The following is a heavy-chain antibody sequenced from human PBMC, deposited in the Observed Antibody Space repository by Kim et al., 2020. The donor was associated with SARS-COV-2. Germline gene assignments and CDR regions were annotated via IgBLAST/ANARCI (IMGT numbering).Heavy chain of an antibody. V-gene: IGHV4-59*13. J-gene: IGHJ4*02. D-gene: IGHD6-19*01. CDR3: ARCPYSSGWYGGYYFDY. CDR1: GGSISSYY. CDR2: IYYSGST. Sequence: SETLSLTCTVSGGSISSYYWSWIRQPPGKGLEWIGYIYYSGSTNYNPSLKSRVTISVDTSKNQFSLKLSSVTAADTAVYYCARCPYSSGWYGGYYFDYWGQGTLVTVSS.